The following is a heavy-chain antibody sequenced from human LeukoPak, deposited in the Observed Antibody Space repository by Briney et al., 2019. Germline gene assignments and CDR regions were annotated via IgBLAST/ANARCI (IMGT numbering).Heavy chain of an antibody. V-gene: IGHV4-39*01. Sequence: SETLPLTCTVSGGSISSSSYYWGWIRQPPGKGLEWIGSIYYSGSSYYNPSLKSRVTISVDTSKNQFSLKLRSVTAADTAVYYCARHVHSTPMIVVVITPPYLPDFDVWGRSTLVTVSS. D-gene: IGHD3-22*01. CDR3: ARHVHSTPMIVVVITPPYLPDFDV. CDR2: IYYSGSS. CDR1: GGSISSSSYY. J-gene: IGHJ2*01.